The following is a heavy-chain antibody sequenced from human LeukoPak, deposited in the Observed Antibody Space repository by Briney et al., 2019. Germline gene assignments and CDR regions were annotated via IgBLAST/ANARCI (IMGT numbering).Heavy chain of an antibody. CDR1: GGSISSYY. CDR3: ARHRLNMRTVDY. D-gene: IGHD2/OR15-2a*01. J-gene: IGHJ4*02. CDR2: IYYSGST. V-gene: IGHV4-59*08. Sequence: SSETLSLTCTVSGGSISSYYWSWIRQPPGKGLEWIGYIYYSGSTNYNPSLKSRVTISVDTSKNQFSLKLSSVTAADTAVYYCARHRLNMRTVDYWGQGTLVTVSS.